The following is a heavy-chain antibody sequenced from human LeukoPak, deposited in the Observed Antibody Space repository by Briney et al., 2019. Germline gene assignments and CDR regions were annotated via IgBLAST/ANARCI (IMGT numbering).Heavy chain of an antibody. V-gene: IGHV1-46*01. J-gene: IGHJ4*02. CDR1: RYTFTSSH. CDR2: INCGDGYT. Sequence: ASVKVSCKTSRYTFTSSHAHWVRQAPGQGLEWMGIINCGDGYTNYAQKFQGRVSVTADTSTSTLYMELSRLTTEDTAIYYCARDRGGSYSIDYWGQGTLITVSS. D-gene: IGHD1-26*01. CDR3: ARDRGGSYSIDY.